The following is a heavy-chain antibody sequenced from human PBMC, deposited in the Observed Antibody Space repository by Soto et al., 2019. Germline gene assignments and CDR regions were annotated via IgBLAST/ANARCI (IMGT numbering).Heavy chain of an antibody. CDR2: ISGSGDST. V-gene: IGHV3-23*01. Sequence: EVQLLESGGGLVQPGGSLRLSCAASGFICSSYAMNWVRQAPGKGLEWFSVISGSGDSTYYAGSVKGRFTMSRDNSKNTLYPQMNSLRAEDTAVYYCARRGPGIYFDYWGQGTLVTVSS. CDR3: ARRGPGIYFDY. D-gene: IGHD6-13*01. CDR1: GFICSSYA. J-gene: IGHJ4*02.